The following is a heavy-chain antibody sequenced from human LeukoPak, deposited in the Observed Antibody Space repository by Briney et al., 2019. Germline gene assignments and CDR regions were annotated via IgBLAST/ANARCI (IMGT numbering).Heavy chain of an antibody. CDR1: GGSISSGDYY. J-gene: IGHJ4*02. CDR3: ARVSRGSGWYVHY. CDR2: IYYSGST. Sequence: PSETLSLTCTVSGGSISSGDYYWSWIRQPPGKGLEWIGHIYYSGSTNYNPSLKSRVTISVDTSKNQFSLKLSSVTAADTAVYYCARVSRGSGWYVHYWGQGTLVTVSS. D-gene: IGHD6-19*01. V-gene: IGHV4-61*08.